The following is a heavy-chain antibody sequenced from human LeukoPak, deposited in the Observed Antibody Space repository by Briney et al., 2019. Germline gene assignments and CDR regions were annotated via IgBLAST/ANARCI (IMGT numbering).Heavy chain of an antibody. CDR2: IYYSGST. D-gene: IGHD6-6*01. J-gene: IGHJ5*02. CDR1: GGSISSSSYY. CDR3: ARSAPRRGWFDP. Sequence: SETLSLTCTVSGGSISSSSYYWGWIRQPPGKGLEWIGSIYYSGSTYYNPSLKGRVTISVDTSKNQFSLKLSSVTAADTAVYYCARSAPRRGWFDPWGRGTLVTVSS. V-gene: IGHV4-39*07.